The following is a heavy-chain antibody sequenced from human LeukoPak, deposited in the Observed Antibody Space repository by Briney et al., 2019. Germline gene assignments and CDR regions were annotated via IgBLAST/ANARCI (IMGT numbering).Heavy chain of an antibody. CDR2: IHHTGST. Sequence: SETLSLTCTVSGGSISNNYWNWIRQPPGKGPEWIGHIHHTGSTNYNPSLKSRATISLDPARNQIGLRLTSVTAADTAVYYCARLPGLTGYSPYCYYGMDVWGQGTTVTVSS. CDR3: ARLPGLTGYSPYCYYGMDV. CDR1: GGSISNNY. J-gene: IGHJ6*02. D-gene: IGHD3-9*01. V-gene: IGHV4-59*08.